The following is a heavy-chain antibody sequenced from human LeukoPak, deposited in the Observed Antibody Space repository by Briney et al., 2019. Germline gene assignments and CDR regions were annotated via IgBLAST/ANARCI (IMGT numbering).Heavy chain of an antibody. J-gene: IGHJ4*02. CDR1: GGSISSGDYY. D-gene: IGHD3-16*01. CDR2: IYYSGST. V-gene: IGHV4-30-4*01. CDR3: ARGEDPVGRGNYFDY. Sequence: PSETLSLTCTVSGGSISSGDYYWSWIRQPPGKGLEWIGYIYYSGSTYYNPSLKSRVTISVDTSKNQLSLKLSSVTAADTAVYYCARGEDPVGRGNYFDYWGQGTLVTVSS.